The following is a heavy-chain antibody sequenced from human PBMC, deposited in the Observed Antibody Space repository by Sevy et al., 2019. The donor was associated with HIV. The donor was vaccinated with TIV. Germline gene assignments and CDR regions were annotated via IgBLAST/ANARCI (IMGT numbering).Heavy chain of an antibody. J-gene: IGHJ6*02. CDR2: INPKNGAT. V-gene: IGHV1-2*02. CDR3: TRERVLAVAGPNGYYNDGMDV. CDR1: GYTFIDYY. D-gene: IGHD6-19*01. Sequence: ASVKVSCKSPGYTFIDYYMHWVRQAPGQGLEWVGWINPKNGATDYAQKFQGRVTMTRDTSLSTAYMELRSLRSDDTAVYYCTRERVLAVAGPNGYYNDGMDVWGQGTTVTVSS.